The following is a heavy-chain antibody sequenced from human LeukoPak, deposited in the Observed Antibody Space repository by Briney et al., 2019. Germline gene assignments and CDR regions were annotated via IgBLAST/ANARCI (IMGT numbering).Heavy chain of an antibody. D-gene: IGHD6-19*01. J-gene: IGHJ3*02. CDR2: ISAYNGNT. V-gene: IGHV1-18*01. CDR1: GYSFTSYG. CDR3: ARDRGHSSGWYSPDAFDI. Sequence: ASVKVSCKASGYSFTSYGISWVRQAPGQGLQWMGWISAYNGNTNYAQKLQGRVTMTTDTSTSTAYMEVRSLRSDDSAVYYCARDRGHSSGWYSPDAFDIWGQGTMVTVSS.